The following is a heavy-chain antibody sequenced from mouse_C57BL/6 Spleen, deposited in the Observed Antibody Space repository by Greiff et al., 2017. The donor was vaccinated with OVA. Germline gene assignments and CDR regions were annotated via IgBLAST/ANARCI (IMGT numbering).Heavy chain of an antibody. CDR3: ARSPITTVVGGDAMDY. V-gene: IGHV1-53*01. CDR2: INPSNGGT. J-gene: IGHJ4*01. Sequence: VQLQQPGTELVKPGASVKLSCKASGYTFTSYWMHWVKQRPGQGLEWIGNINPSNGGTNYNEKFKSKATLTVDKSSSTAYMQLSSLTSEDSAVYYCARSPITTVVGGDAMDYWGQGTSVTVSS. CDR1: GYTFTSYW. D-gene: IGHD1-1*01.